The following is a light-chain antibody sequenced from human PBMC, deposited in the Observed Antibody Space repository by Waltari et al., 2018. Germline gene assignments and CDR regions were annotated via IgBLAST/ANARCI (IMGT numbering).Light chain of an antibody. CDR1: QSVSSY. Sequence: EIELTQSPAHLSLSPGERATLSCKASQSVSSYLAWYQHKPGQAPRLLIYDASNRATGIPARFSGSGSGTDFTLTISSLEPEDFAVYYCQQRSNWPPLTFCGGTKVEIK. V-gene: IGKV3-11*01. J-gene: IGKJ4*02. CDR2: DAS. CDR3: QQRSNWPPLT.